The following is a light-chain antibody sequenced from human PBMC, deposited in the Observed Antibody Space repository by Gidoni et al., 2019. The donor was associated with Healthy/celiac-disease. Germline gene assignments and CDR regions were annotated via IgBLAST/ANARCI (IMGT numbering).Light chain of an antibody. Sequence: EIVLTQSPGTLSLSPGERATLSCRASQSVSGSYLAWYQQKPGQAPRLLIYGASSRATGIPDRFSGSGSGTDFTLTISRLEPEDFAVYYCQQYGSSPGYTFXXXTKLEIK. CDR2: GAS. CDR1: QSVSGSY. V-gene: IGKV3-20*01. J-gene: IGKJ2*01. CDR3: QQYGSSPGYT.